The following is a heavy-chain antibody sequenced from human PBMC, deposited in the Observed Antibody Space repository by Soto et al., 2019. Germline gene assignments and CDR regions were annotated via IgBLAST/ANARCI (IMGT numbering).Heavy chain of an antibody. D-gene: IGHD3-22*01. CDR3: ARGAKYYYDSSGYYYGDY. Sequence: QVQLVQSGAEVKKPGSSVKVSCKASGGTFSSYAISWVRQAPGQGLEWMGGIIPIFGTAKYAQKFQGRVTLTADESTSTAYMELSSLKSEDTAVYYCARGAKYYYDSSGYYYGDYWGQGTLVTVSS. CDR1: GGTFSSYA. J-gene: IGHJ4*02. CDR2: IIPIFGTA. V-gene: IGHV1-69*01.